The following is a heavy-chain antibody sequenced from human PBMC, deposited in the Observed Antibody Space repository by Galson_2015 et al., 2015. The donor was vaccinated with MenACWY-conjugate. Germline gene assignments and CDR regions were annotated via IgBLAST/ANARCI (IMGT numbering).Heavy chain of an antibody. D-gene: IGHD3-9*01. Sequence: SLRLSCAASGFTFSSYAMHWVRQAPGKGLEWVAVISYDGSNKYYADSVKGRFTISRDNSKNTLYLQMNSLRAEDTAVYYCARDLLYYDILTGDNLYYGMDVWGQGTTVTVSS. V-gene: IGHV3-30*04. CDR3: ARDLLYYDILTGDNLYYGMDV. CDR2: ISYDGSNK. CDR1: GFTFSSYA. J-gene: IGHJ6*02.